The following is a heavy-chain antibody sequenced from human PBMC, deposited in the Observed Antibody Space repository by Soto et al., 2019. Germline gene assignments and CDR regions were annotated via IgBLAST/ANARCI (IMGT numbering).Heavy chain of an antibody. CDR2: ISAYNGNT. CDR3: ARDTHYYDSSGYFDY. V-gene: IGHV1-18*01. CDR1: GYTFTSYG. J-gene: IGHJ4*02. D-gene: IGHD3-22*01. Sequence: QVQLVQSGAEVKKPGALVKVSCKGSGYTFTSYGISWVRQAPGQGLEWMGWISAYNGNTNYAQKLQGRVTMTTDTSTSTGYMELRSLRSDDTAVYYCARDTHYYDSSGYFDYWGQGTLVTVSS.